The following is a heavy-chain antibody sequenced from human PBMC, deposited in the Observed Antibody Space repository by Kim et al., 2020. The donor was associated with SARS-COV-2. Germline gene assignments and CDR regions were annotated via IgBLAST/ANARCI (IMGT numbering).Heavy chain of an antibody. V-gene: IGHV3-49*03. CDR1: GFTFGDYA. CDR3: TRVPYDYVWGSYRYLYYGIDV. D-gene: IGHD3-16*02. CDR2: IRSKAYGGTT. Sequence: GGSLRLSCTASGFTFGDYAMSWFRQAPGKGLEWVGFIRSKAYGGTTEYAASVKGRFTISRDDSKSIAYLQMNSLKTEDTAVYYCTRVPYDYVWGSYRYLYYGIDVWGQGTTVTVSS. J-gene: IGHJ6*02.